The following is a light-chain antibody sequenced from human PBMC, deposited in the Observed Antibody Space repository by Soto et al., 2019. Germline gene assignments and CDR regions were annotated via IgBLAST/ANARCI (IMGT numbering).Light chain of an antibody. CDR2: WAS. V-gene: IGKV4-1*01. CDR1: QSLLYTSNNKNY. J-gene: IGKJ4*01. CDR3: QQYDSLPLT. Sequence: DIVMTQSPDSLAVSLGERATINCKSSQSLLYTSNNKNYLAWYQQKPGQPPKFLFYWASTRESGVPDRFSGSGSGTDFTLTISSLQAEDVAVYYCQQYDSLPLTFGGGTKVEIK.